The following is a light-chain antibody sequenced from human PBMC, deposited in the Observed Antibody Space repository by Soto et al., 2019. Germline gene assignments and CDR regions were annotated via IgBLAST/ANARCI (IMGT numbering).Light chain of an antibody. J-gene: IGLJ1*01. V-gene: IGLV2-14*01. CDR3: SSYTTVFTYV. CDR2: VVS. CDR1: SSDVGLYDY. Sequence: QSALTQPASVSGSPGQSITVSCTGTSSDVGLYDYVSWFQQHPGKSPKLIIYVVSHRPSGVSSRFSGSKSGNTASLTISGLQTEDEADYYCSSYTTVFTYVFGTGTKVTVL.